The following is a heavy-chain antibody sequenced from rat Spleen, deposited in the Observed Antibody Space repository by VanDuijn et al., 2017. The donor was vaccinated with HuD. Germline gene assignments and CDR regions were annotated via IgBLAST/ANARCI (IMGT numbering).Heavy chain of an antibody. CDR3: SREGLYGNFFDY. CDR1: GITFSNYA. Sequence: EVQLVESGGGLVQPGGTLKLSCAASGITFSNYAMAWVRQAPTKGLEWVATIIYDGSSTYYRDSVKGRFTISRDNAKSTLYLQMASLRSEDTATYYCSREGLYGNFFDYCGQGVMVTVSS. CDR2: IIYDGSST. J-gene: IGHJ2*01. D-gene: IGHD1-11*01. V-gene: IGHV5-29*01.